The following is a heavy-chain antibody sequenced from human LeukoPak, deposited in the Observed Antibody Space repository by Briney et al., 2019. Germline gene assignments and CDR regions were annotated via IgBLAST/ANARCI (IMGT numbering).Heavy chain of an antibody. J-gene: IGHJ4*02. V-gene: IGHV3-74*01. CDR3: ARVNTGGNSFSDY. CDR2: INSDGTST. Sequence: GGSLSLSCAASGFTFSSYWMHWVRQAPGKGLVWVSRINSDGTSTHYADSVKGRFTISRDNAKNTLYLQMNTLRAEDTAVYYCARVNTGGNSFSDYWGQGTLVTVSS. D-gene: IGHD4-23*01. CDR1: GFTFSSYW.